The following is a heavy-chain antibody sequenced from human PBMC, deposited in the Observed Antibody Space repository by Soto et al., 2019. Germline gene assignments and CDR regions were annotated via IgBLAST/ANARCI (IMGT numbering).Heavy chain of an antibody. CDR1: GYTFTSYP. Sequence: ASVKVSCKASGYTFTSYPMHWVRQAPGQRLEWMGWINVGNSNTKYSQKFQGRVTISRDTSASTAYMELSSLRSEDTAVYYCARARYFYDSSGLDYWGQGTLVTVSS. V-gene: IGHV1-3*01. CDR2: INVGNSNT. D-gene: IGHD3-22*01. J-gene: IGHJ4*02. CDR3: ARARYFYDSSGLDY.